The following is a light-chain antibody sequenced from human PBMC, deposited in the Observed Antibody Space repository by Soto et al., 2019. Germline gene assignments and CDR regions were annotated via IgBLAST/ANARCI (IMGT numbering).Light chain of an antibody. CDR2: DAS. J-gene: IGKJ1*01. V-gene: IGKV1-5*01. Sequence: DIQRTQSPATLSASVGDPGTVTCLASQSVSGWLAWYQQKPGEAPKLLIYDASALPRGVPSRFSGSGSGTKFTLTIASLLPDDFATYYFQQYDPFSGTFGPGTKVDI. CDR3: QQYDPFSGT. CDR1: QSVSGW.